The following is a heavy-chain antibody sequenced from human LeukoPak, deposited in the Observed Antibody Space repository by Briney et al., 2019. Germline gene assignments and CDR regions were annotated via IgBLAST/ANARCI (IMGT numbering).Heavy chain of an antibody. CDR1: GDSISSYY. J-gene: IGHJ6*03. CDR2: VSSSGTT. D-gene: IGHD1-26*01. V-gene: IGHV4-59*08. CDR3: ASHIGGSYSNYYYMDV. Sequence: SETLPLTCNVSGDSISSYYWGWLRQPPGKGLEWLAYVSSSGTTNDNPSLKSRVTISVDTSKNQLSLKLTSVTAADTAVYYCASHIGGSYSNYYYMDVWGKGTMVTVSS.